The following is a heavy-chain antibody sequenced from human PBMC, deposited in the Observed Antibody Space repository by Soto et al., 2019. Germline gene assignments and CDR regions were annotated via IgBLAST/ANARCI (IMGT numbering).Heavy chain of an antibody. CDR2: ISAHNDNT. J-gene: IGHJ4*02. CDR3: ARGRNGDY. D-gene: IGHD1-1*01. Sequence: QVHLVQSGAEVRKPGASVKVSCKGSGYTFTSYGIAWVRQAPGQGLEWMGWISAHNDNTNYAQKVQGRVTVTRDTSTSTAYMERRNLRSDGTAVNYCARGRNGDYWGQGALVTVSS. CDR1: GYTFTSYG. V-gene: IGHV1-18*01.